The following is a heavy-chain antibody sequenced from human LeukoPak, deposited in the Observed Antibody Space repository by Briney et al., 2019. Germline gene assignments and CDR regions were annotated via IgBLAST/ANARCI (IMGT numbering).Heavy chain of an antibody. D-gene: IGHD6-13*01. V-gene: IGHV1-2*02. CDR3: ASGDSWYLGLDY. CDR2: IDRNNGGT. J-gene: IGHJ4*02. CDR1: GFFFSAYQ. Sequence: ASVKVSCKTSGFFFSAYQMHWVRQAPGQGLEWMGWIDRNNGGTNIAQKFQGRVTMTRDTSMSTVYMELTGLTSDDTAIYFCASGDSWYLGLDYWGQGTLVTVSS.